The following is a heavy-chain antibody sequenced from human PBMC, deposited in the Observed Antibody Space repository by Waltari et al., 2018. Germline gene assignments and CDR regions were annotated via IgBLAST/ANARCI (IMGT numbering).Heavy chain of an antibody. CDR1: GDNFSTYD. V-gene: IGHV1-8*02. CDR2: MNPNSGNT. CDR3: ARGSRLGSGTFFPTATDN. J-gene: IGHJ4*02. D-gene: IGHD3-10*01. Sequence: QVQLVQSGAEVKEPGASAKVPCKASGDNFSTYDINRVRQAPGQGLEWMGGMNPNSGNTGYAPKFQGRVTMTRDTSISTAYMELSSLRSDDTAVYYCARGSRLGSGTFFPTATDNWAQGTPVTVSS.